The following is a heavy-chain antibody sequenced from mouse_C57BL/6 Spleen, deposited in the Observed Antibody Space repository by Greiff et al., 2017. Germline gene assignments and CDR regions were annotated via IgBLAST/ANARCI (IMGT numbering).Heavy chain of an antibody. CDR3: AANDWDGNYPYFDD. CDR2: IYPGNSDT. CDR1: GYTFTSYW. Sequence: VQLQQSGTVLARPGASVKMSCKTSGYTFTSYWMHWVKQRPGQGLEWIGAIYPGNSDTSYNQKFKGKAKLTAVTSASTAYMELSSLTNEDSAVYYCAANDWDGNYPYFDDWGQGTTLTVAS. J-gene: IGHJ2*01. V-gene: IGHV1-5*01. D-gene: IGHD2-1*01.